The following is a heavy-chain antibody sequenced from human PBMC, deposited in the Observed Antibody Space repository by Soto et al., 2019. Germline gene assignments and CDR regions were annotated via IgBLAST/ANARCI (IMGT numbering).Heavy chain of an antibody. CDR2: ISYDGGNK. J-gene: IGHJ6*02. Sequence: GGSLRLSCAASGFTFRNYAMHWVRQAPGKGLECVAVISYDGGNKFYRDYVKGRFTISRDNSKNTLYLQINSLRYEDTAVYYCARGDREDIAGGRGVRPGAYGVDGWGPGPTVNV. D-gene: IGHD2-15*01. CDR3: ARGDREDIAGGRGVRPGAYGVDG. V-gene: IGHV3-30-3*01. CDR1: GFTFRNYA.